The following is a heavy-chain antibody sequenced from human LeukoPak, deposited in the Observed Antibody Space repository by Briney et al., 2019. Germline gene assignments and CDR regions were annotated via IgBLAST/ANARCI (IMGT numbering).Heavy chain of an antibody. D-gene: IGHD1-26*01. CDR1: GFTFDDYA. Sequence: GRSLRLSCAASGFTFDDYAMHWVRQAPGKGLGWVSGISWNSGSIGYADSVKGRFTISRDNSKNTLYLQMNSLRVEDTAIYYCARDPGGGPTHGVWGQGTLVTVSS. CDR3: ARDPGGGPTHGV. V-gene: IGHV3-9*01. CDR2: ISWNSGSI. J-gene: IGHJ4*02.